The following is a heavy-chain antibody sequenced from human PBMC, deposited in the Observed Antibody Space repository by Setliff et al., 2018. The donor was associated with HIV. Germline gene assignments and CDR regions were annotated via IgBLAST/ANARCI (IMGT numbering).Heavy chain of an antibody. V-gene: IGHV1-46*01. Sequence: ASVKVSCKASGYTFTSYYMHWVRQAPGQGLEWMGMVYPSDGSTSYAQKFQGRVTMTRDTSTSTISLRLSSVTAADAAVYYCAAFFVTPMTTQDFWGQGTLVTVSS. J-gene: IGHJ4*02. CDR1: GYTFTSYY. CDR3: AAFFVTPMTTQDF. CDR2: VYPSDGST. D-gene: IGHD4-4*01.